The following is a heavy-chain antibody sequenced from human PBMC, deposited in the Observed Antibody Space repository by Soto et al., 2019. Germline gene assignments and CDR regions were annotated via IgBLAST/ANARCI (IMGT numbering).Heavy chain of an antibody. CDR2: INHSGST. CDR1: GGSVIGYY. Sequence: SETLSLTCAVYGGSVIGYYWSWILQPPGKGLEWIGEINHSGSTNYNPSLKRRITMSIDTSKNQFSLELSSVTAADTAVYYCARDWDSPFCFDLWGRGTLVTVSS. D-gene: IGHD1-26*01. V-gene: IGHV4-34*01. CDR3: ARDWDSPFCFDL. J-gene: IGHJ2*01.